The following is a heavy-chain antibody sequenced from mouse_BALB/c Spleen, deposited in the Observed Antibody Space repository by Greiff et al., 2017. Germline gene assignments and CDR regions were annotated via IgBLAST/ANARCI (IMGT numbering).Heavy chain of an antibody. D-gene: IGHD1-1*01. CDR2: IYPSDSYT. Sequence: VQLQQPGAELVRPGASVKLSCKASGYTFTSYWINWVKQRPGQGLEWIGNIYPSDSYTNYNQKFKDKATLTVDKSSSTAYMQLSSPTSEDTAVYYCTIITTADYWGQGTTLTVSS. V-gene: IGHV1-69*02. J-gene: IGHJ2*01. CDR3: TIITTADY. CDR1: GYTFTSYW.